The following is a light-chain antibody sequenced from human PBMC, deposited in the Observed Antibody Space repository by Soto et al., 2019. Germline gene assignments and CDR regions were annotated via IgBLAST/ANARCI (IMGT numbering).Light chain of an antibody. J-gene: IGLJ1*01. V-gene: IGLV2-14*01. CDR1: SSDVGGYNY. Sequence: QSALTQPASVSGSPGQSITISFTGTSSDVGGYNYVSWYQQHPGKAPKLMIYDVSNRPSGVSNRFSGSKSGNTASLTISGLQSEDEADYYCSSYTSSLYVFGTGTKLTVL. CDR2: DVS. CDR3: SSYTSSLYV.